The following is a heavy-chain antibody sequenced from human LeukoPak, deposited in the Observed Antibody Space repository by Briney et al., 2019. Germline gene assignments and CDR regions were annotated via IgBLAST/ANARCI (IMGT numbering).Heavy chain of an antibody. Sequence: SQTLSLTCNISEGSISHDYWVWVRQPPGKGLECIAYIDYSGYTDYNPSVKSRVTMSIDTSKGQFTLHLRSVSAADTAIYYCTTCAPNRYWFAPWGQGIQVTVSS. CDR2: IDYSGYT. D-gene: IGHD2-2*01. V-gene: IGHV4-59*08. J-gene: IGHJ5*02. CDR1: EGSISHDY. CDR3: TTCAPNRYWFAP.